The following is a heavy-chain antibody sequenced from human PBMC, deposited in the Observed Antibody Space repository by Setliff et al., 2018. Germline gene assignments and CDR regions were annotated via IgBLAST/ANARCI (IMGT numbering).Heavy chain of an antibody. Sequence: SETLSLTCTVSGYSISSGYYWGWIRQPPGKGLEWIGSIYHSGSTYYNPSLKSRVTISVDTSKNQFSLKLSSVTAADTAVYYCARDQWLVDYYYYGMDVWGQGTTVTVSS. J-gene: IGHJ6*02. CDR3: ARDQWLVDYYYYGMDV. V-gene: IGHV4-38-2*02. D-gene: IGHD6-19*01. CDR1: GYSISSGYY. CDR2: IYHSGST.